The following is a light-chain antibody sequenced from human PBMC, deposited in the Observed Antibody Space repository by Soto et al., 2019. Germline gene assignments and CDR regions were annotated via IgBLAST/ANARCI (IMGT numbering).Light chain of an antibody. V-gene: IGLV2-14*01. CDR1: SSDVGGYNY. CDR3: SSYTTSGTLL. CDR2: EVS. J-gene: IGLJ2*01. Sequence: QAVVTQPASVSGSPGQSITISCTGTSSDVGGYNYVSWYQQHPGKVPKVMIFEVSNRPSGISHRFSGSKSGNTASLTISGLQAEDEADYYCSSYTTSGTLLFGGGTKLTVL.